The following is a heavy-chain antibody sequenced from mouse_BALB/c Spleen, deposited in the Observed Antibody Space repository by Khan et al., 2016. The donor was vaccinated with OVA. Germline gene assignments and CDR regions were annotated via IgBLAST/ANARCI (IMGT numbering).Heavy chain of an antibody. Sequence: VQLLESGTELAKPGASVKLSCKASGYTFISYWMHWVKQRPGQGLEWIGYINPSTDYTEYNQKFKDRATLTTDKSYNTAYLQLSSLTSEDTAVYYCGRRGLYGIFVYWGQGTRLTVS. CDR1: GYTFISYW. D-gene: IGHD2-1*01. V-gene: IGHV1-7*01. J-gene: IGHJ2*03. CDR3: GRRGLYGIFVY. CDR2: INPSTDYT.